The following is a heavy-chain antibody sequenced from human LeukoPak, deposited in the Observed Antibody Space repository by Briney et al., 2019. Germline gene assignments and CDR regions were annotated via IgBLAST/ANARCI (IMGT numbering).Heavy chain of an antibody. J-gene: IGHJ6*02. CDR2: LYTSGST. Sequence: SSETLSLTSTVSGASISGFYWSWIRQPAGKGLEWIGRLYTSGSTNYNPSLKSRVTMSVDTSKSQFSLKLDSETAADTAVYYCARETYYYASGSYSDYYAMDVWGQGTTVTVSS. V-gene: IGHV4-4*07. CDR3: ARETYYYASGSYSDYYAMDV. D-gene: IGHD3-10*01. CDR1: GASISGFY.